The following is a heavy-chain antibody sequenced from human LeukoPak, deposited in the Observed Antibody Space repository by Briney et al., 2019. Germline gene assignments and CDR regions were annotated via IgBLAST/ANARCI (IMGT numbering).Heavy chain of an antibody. Sequence: ASVKVSCKASGYTFTGYYMHWVRQAPGQGFEWMGWINPNSGGTNYAQKFQGWVTMTRDTSISTAYMELSRLRSDDTAVYYCARSFTMVRGSYGMDVWGQGTTVTVSS. CDR1: GYTFTGYY. V-gene: IGHV1-2*04. CDR3: ARSFTMVRGSYGMDV. J-gene: IGHJ6*02. CDR2: INPNSGGT. D-gene: IGHD3-10*01.